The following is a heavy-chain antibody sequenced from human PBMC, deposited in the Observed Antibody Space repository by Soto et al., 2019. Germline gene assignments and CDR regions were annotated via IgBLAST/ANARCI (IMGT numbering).Heavy chain of an antibody. CDR2: IYSGGST. CDR1: GFTVSSNY. J-gene: IGHJ3*02. Sequence: EVQLVETGGGLIQPGGSLRLSCAASGFTVSSNYMGWVRQAPGKGLEWVSVIYSGGSTYYADSVKGRFTISRDNSKNTLYLQMNSLRAEDTAVYYCARGPKGESFDIWGQGTMVTVSS. V-gene: IGHV3-53*02. CDR3: ARGPKGESFDI. D-gene: IGHD3-10*01.